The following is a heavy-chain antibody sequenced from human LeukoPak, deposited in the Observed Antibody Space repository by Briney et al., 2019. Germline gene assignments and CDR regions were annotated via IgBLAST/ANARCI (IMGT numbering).Heavy chain of an antibody. CDR3: ARAKYCDYVSDAPTAFDY. CDR1: GGSISSYY. V-gene: IGHV4-59*01. D-gene: IGHD4-17*01. J-gene: IGHJ4*02. Sequence: NPSETLSLTCTVSGGSISSYYWSWIRQPPGKGLEWIGYIYYGGSTNYNPSLKSRVTISVDASKNQSSLKLSSVTALDTAVYYCARAKYCDYVSDAPTAFDYWGRGTRATVS. CDR2: IYYGGST.